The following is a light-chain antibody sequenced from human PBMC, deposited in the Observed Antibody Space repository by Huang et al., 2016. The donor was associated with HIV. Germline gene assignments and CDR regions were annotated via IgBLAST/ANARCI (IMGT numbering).Light chain of an antibody. CDR3: MQALQTPLT. J-gene: IGKJ4*01. CDR2: LGS. Sequence: DIVMTQSPLSLPVTPGEPAPISCRSSPCLLHNTGYNYLDWYLQKPGQSPQLLIYLGSHRASGVPGRFSGSGSGTDFTLKISRGEAEDLGSYYCMQALQTPLTFGGGTKVEIK. V-gene: IGKV2-28*01. CDR1: PCLLHNTGYNY.